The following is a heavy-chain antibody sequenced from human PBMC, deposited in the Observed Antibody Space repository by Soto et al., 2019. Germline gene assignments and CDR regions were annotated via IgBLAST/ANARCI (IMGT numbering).Heavy chain of an antibody. CDR2: ISSSSTTI. Sequence: EVQLVESGGGLVQPGGSLRLSCAASGFTFTRDSRNWVRQAPGKGLEWVSYISSSSTTIYYADSVKGRFTISRDNAKKSLSQKINSLREEDTAVYYCLRGGPSGYDGASWRRGTLVTVSS. V-gene: IGHV3-48*02. J-gene: IGHJ5*02. D-gene: IGHD5-12*01. CDR1: GFTFTRDS. CDR3: LRGGPSGYDGAS.